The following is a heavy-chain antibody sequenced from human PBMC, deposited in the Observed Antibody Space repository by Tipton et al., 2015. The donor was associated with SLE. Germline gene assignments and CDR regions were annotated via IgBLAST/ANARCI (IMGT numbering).Heavy chain of an antibody. J-gene: IGHJ6*02. Sequence: SLRLSCAASGFSFSSYWMHWVRQAPGKGLVWVSRINSDGSSTSYADSVKGRFTISRDNAKNTLYMQMNSLRAEDTAVYYCARDLLMTTYYYYYGMDVWGQGTTVTVSS. CDR1: GFSFSSYW. V-gene: IGHV3-74*01. CDR3: ARDLLMTTYYYYYGMDV. D-gene: IGHD1-14*01. CDR2: INSDGSST.